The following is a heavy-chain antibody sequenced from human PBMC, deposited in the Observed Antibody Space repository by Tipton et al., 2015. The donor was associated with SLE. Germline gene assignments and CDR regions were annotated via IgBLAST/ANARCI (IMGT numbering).Heavy chain of an antibody. J-gene: IGHJ4*02. CDR2: IDTSGSN. Sequence: TLSLTCTVSGGSISSGSYYWGWIRQPAGKGLEWIGRIDTSGSNNYNPSLKSRVTISVYTSKNQFSLNLSSVTAADTAVYYCSRGPGSPRPFDYWGQGTLVTVSS. V-gene: IGHV4-61*02. CDR1: GGSISSGSYY. CDR3: SRGPGSPRPFDY. D-gene: IGHD6-13*01.